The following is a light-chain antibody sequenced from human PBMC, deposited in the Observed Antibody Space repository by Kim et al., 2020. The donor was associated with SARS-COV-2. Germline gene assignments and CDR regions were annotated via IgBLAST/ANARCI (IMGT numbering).Light chain of an antibody. V-gene: IGKV1-5*01. CDR2: DAS. J-gene: IGKJ1*01. CDR3: QQYDNYVWT. Sequence: ASVEDRVTITCRASQSVDSWLAWYQKKPGKAPDLLIYDASTLESGVPSRFSGSGSGTEFTLTISSVQPDDFATYYCQQYDNYVWTFGQGTKVDIK. CDR1: QSVDSW.